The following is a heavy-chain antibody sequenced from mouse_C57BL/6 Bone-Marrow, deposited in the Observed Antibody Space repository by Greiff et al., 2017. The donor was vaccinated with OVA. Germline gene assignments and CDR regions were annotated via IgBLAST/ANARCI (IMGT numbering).Heavy chain of an antibody. V-gene: IGHV1-5*01. CDR2: IYPGNSDT. D-gene: IGHD1-1*01. J-gene: IGHJ2*01. CDR1: GYTFTSYW. CDR3: TRFDYYGSSFHFDY. Sequence: EVQLQQSGTVLARPGASVKMSCKTSGYTFTSYWMHWVTQRPGQGLEWIGAIYPGNSDTSYNQKFKGKAKLTAVTSASTAYMELSSLTNEDSAVYYCTRFDYYGSSFHFDYWGQGTTLTVSS.